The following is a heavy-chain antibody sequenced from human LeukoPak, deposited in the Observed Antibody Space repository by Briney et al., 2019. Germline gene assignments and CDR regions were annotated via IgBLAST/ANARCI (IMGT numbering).Heavy chain of an antibody. Sequence: GASVKVSCKASGGTFSSYAISWVRQAPGQGLEWMGGIIPIFGTANYAQKFQGRVTITADKSTSTAYMELSSLRSEDTAVYYCAREERRGNWFDPWGQGTLVTVSS. CDR3: AREERRGNWFDP. J-gene: IGHJ5*02. V-gene: IGHV1-69*06. CDR2: IIPIFGTA. D-gene: IGHD1-1*01. CDR1: GGTFSSYA.